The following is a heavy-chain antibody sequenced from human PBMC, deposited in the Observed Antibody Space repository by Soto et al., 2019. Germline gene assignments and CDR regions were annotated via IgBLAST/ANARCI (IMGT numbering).Heavy chain of an antibody. V-gene: IGHV3-7*03. CDR2: IKEDGSEK. D-gene: IGHD3-22*01. CDR1: GFTFSRFA. Sequence: GGSLRLSCSASGFTFSRFAMHWLRQAPGEGQGLRRGLEWVANIKEDGSEKYYADSVKGRFTISRDNSKDTLYLQMNSLRAEDTAVYYCAKGLTMIVVADAFDIWGQGTMVTVSS. CDR3: AKGLTMIVVADAFDI. J-gene: IGHJ3*02.